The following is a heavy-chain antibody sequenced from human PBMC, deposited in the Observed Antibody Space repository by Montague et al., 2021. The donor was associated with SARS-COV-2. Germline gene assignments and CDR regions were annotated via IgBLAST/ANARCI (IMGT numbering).Heavy chain of an antibody. J-gene: IGHJ6*02. V-gene: IGHV4-59*08. D-gene: IGHD3-16*01. CDR3: ARSVQFAYGLDV. CDR2: ISHTEST. Sequence: SETLSLTCTVSSGSISNNYLSWIRQPPGKGLELIGFISHTESTNYNPSLESRVSISIATSKTQFPLRVRSVTAADTAVYYCARSVQFAYGLDVWGQGTTVTISS. CDR1: SGSISNNY.